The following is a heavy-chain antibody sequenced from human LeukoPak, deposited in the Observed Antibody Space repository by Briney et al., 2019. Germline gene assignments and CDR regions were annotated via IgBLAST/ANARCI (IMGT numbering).Heavy chain of an antibody. Sequence: GGSLRLSCTASGFTFGDYLMSWFHQAPGKGLEWIGFISGGTTEYAASVKGRFTISRDDSTSIAYLQMNSLTTEDTAVYYCSRGSGWLSVYWGQGTLVTVSS. CDR3: SRGSGWLSVY. CDR1: GFTFGDYL. D-gene: IGHD6-19*01. CDR2: ISGGTT. V-gene: IGHV3-49*03. J-gene: IGHJ4*02.